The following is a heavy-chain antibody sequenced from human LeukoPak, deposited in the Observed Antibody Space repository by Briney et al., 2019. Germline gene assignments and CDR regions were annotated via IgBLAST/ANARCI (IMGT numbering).Heavy chain of an antibody. V-gene: IGHV3-7*01. J-gene: IGHJ4*02. CDR1: GFTFSSYW. D-gene: IGHD1-26*01. Sequence: GGSLRLSCAASGFTFSSYWMSWVRQAPGKGLEWVANIKQDGSEKYYVDSVKGRFTISRDNVKNSLYLQMNSLRAEDTAVYYCARDTHSGSYPIWGQGTLVTVSS. CDR2: IKQDGSEK. CDR3: ARDTHSGSYPI.